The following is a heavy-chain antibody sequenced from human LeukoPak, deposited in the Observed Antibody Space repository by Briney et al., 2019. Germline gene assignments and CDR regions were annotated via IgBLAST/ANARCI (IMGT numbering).Heavy chain of an antibody. CDR3: ARGVWGSYLV. V-gene: IGHV4-61*02. J-gene: IGHJ4*02. Sequence: SETLSLTCTVSGGSISSGSYYWSWIRQPAGKGLEWIGRIYTSGSTNYNPSLKSRVTISVDTSKNQFSLKLSSVTAADTAVYYCARGVWGSYLVWGQGTLVTVSS. CDR1: GGSISSGSYY. CDR2: IYTSGST. D-gene: IGHD3-16*01.